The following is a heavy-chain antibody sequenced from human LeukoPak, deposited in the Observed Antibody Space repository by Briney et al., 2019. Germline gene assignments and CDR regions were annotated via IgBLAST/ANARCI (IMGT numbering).Heavy chain of an antibody. V-gene: IGHV1-2*06. D-gene: IGHD6-19*01. Sequence: ASVKVSCKASGYTFTGYYMHWVRQAPGQGLEWVGRINPNSGGTNYAQKFQGRVTMTRDTSISTAYMELSRLRSDDTAVYYCARDLAVAGIRSWGQGTPVTVSS. J-gene: IGHJ5*02. CDR3: ARDLAVAGIRS. CDR1: GYTFTGYY. CDR2: INPNSGGT.